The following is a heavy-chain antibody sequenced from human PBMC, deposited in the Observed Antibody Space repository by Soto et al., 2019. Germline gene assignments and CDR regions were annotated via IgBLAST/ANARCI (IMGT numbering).Heavy chain of an antibody. CDR2: IYHSGST. CDR3: ASRGAVAAIPLDY. V-gene: IGHV4-4*02. Sequence: QVQLQESGPGLVKPSGTLSLTCAVSGGSISSSNWWSWVRQPPGKGLEWIGEIYHSGSTNYNPSLNSRVTISVDKSKNQCSRKLSSVTAADTAVYYCASRGAVAAIPLDYWGQGTLVTVSS. J-gene: IGHJ4*02. D-gene: IGHD2-15*01. CDR1: GGSISSSNW.